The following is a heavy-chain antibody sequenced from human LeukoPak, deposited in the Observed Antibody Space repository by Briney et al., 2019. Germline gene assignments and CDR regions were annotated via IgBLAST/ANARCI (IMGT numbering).Heavy chain of an antibody. CDR2: ISGSGGST. V-gene: IGHV3-23*01. CDR1: GFTFSRYA. J-gene: IGHJ5*02. CDR3: AKTRVVPAAGFDP. Sequence: GGSLRLSCAASGFTFSRYAMSWVRHAPGEGLEWVSAISGSGGSTYYADSVKGRFTISRDNSKNTLYLQMNSLRAEDTAVYYCAKTRVVPAAGFDPWGQGTLVTVSS. D-gene: IGHD2-2*01.